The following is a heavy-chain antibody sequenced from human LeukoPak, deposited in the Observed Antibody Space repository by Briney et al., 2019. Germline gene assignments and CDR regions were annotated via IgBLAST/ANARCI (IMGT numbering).Heavy chain of an antibody. D-gene: IGHD3-16*02. J-gene: IGHJ4*02. V-gene: IGHV3-23*01. Sequence: GGSRNPSCPPPGSTFGTFPINWFRQPQGKGLGWAQRIRGSDGSSHYADFVKGRFTISRDNSKNTLHLQMNSLRAEDTAIYYCAKSLGVGGYTRYKGFDQWGQGTLVTVSS. CDR2: IRGSDGSS. CDR3: AKSLGVGGYTRYKGFDQ. CDR1: GSTFGTFP.